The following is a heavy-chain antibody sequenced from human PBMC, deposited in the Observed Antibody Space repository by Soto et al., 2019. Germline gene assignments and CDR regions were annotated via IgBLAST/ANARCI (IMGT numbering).Heavy chain of an antibody. V-gene: IGHV4-61*01. D-gene: IGHD3-3*01. J-gene: IGHJ3*02. CDR3: ASTISADAFDI. CDR1: GDSISSSSTSY. CDR2: IYYSGST. Sequence: PSETLSLTCTVSGDSISSSSTSYWSWIRQPPGKGLEWIGYIYYSGSTNYNPSLKSRVTISVDTSKNQFSLKLGSVTAADTAVYYCASTISADAFDIWGQGTMVTVSS.